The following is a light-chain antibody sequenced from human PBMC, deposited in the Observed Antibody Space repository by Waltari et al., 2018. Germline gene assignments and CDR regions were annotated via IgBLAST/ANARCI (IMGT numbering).Light chain of an antibody. CDR3: QQSYRTPCT. Sequence: DIQLTQHPSSLSASVGDRVTIPCRTSQSVSNILQWYQQRPGKAPTLLIFGGSSLHGGAPSRFSGSGSGTEFTLTISSLQPEDFATYSCQQSYRTPCTFGQGTKLEIK. J-gene: IGKJ2*02. V-gene: IGKV1-39*01. CDR1: QSVSNI. CDR2: GGS.